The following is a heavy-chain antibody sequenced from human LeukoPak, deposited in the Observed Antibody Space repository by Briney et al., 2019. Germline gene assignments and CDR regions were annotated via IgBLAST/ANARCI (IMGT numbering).Heavy chain of an antibody. D-gene: IGHD2-2*02. Sequence: SETLSRTCAVYGGSVSGYYWSWLRQPPGKGLEWIGEINHSGSTNYNPSLKSRVTISVDTSKNQFSLKLSSVTSADTAVYYCARVYDYWGQGTLVTVSS. J-gene: IGHJ4*02. CDR1: GGSVSGYY. CDR3: ARVYDY. V-gene: IGHV4-34*01. CDR2: INHSGST.